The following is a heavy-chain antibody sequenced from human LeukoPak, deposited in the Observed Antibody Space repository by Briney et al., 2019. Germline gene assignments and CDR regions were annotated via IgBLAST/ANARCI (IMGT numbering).Heavy chain of an antibody. CDR3: AKEGVSDYDSSGYFI. V-gene: IGHV3-33*06. CDR1: GFTFSSYG. D-gene: IGHD3-22*01. J-gene: IGHJ3*02. Sequence: GGSLRLSCAASGFTFSSYGMHWVRQAPGKGLEWVAVIWYDGSNKYYADSVKGRFTISRDNSKNTLYLQMNSLRAEDTAVFYWAKEGVSDYDSSGYFIWGERTMVTVSP. CDR2: IWYDGSNK.